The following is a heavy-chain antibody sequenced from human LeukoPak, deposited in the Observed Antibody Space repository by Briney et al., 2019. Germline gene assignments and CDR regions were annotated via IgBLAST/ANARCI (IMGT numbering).Heavy chain of an antibody. V-gene: IGHV4-34*01. CDR3: ARGAGYPLILRYFVY. J-gene: IGHJ4*02. D-gene: IGHD3-9*01. CDR2: INHSGST. CDR1: GGSFSGYY. Sequence: PSETLSLTCAVYGGSFSGYYWSWIRQPPGKGLEWIGEINHSGSTNYNPSLKSRVTISVDTSKNQFSLKLSSVTAADTAVYYCARGAGYPLILRYFVYWGQGTLVTVSS.